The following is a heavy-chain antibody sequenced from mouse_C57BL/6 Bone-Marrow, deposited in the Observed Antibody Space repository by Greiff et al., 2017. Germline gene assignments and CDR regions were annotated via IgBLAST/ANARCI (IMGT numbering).Heavy chain of an antibody. D-gene: IGHD2-1*01. CDR1: GFTFSSYA. Sequence: EVQLVESGEGLVKPGGSLKLSCAASGFTFSSYAMSWVRQTPEKRLEWVAYISSGGDYIYYADTVKGRFTISRANARNTLYLQMSSLKSEDTAMYYCTRDRIYYGNYSWFAYWGQGTLVTVSA. CDR3: TRDRIYYGNYSWFAY. J-gene: IGHJ3*01. CDR2: ISSGGDYI. V-gene: IGHV5-9-1*02.